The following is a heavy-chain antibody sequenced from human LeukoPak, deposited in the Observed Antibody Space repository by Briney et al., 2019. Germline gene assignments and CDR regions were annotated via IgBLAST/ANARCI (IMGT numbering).Heavy chain of an antibody. Sequence: GGSLRLSCAASGFTFSDYAIHWVRQAPGKGLEWVAVVAYDGSNKYFADSVRGRFTIFRDNSKNMVYLQLKSLRDEDTAVYYCARDYQEAFDIWGQGTMATVSS. D-gene: IGHD3-16*02. CDR1: GFTFSDYA. CDR2: VAYDGSNK. J-gene: IGHJ3*02. V-gene: IGHV3-30*04. CDR3: ARDYQEAFDI.